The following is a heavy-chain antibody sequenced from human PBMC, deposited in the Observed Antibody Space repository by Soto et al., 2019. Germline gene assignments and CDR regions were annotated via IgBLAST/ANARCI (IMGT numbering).Heavy chain of an antibody. V-gene: IGHV4-28*01. D-gene: IGHD2-15*01. CDR3: ARTAPLYCSGGSCYANWFDP. Sequence: PSETLSLTCAVSGYSISSSSWWGWIRQPPGKGLEWIGYIYYSGSTYYNPSLKSRVTMSVDTSKNQFSLKLSSVTAVDTAVYYCARTAPLYCSGGSCYANWFDPWGRGTLVTVSS. J-gene: IGHJ5*02. CDR2: IYYSGST. CDR1: GYSISSSSW.